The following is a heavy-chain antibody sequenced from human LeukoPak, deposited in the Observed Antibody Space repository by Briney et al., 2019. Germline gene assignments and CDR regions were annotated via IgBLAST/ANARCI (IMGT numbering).Heavy chain of an antibody. CDR2: ISAYNGNT. D-gene: IGHD2-15*01. CDR3: ARDPEPPYCSGGSRYFPDY. J-gene: IGHJ4*02. CDR1: GYTFTSYG. V-gene: IGHV1-18*01. Sequence: ASVKVSCKASGYTFTSYGISWVRQAPGQGLEWMGWISAYNGNTNYAQKLQGRVTMTTDTSTSTAYMELRSLRSDDTAVYYCARDPEPPYCSGGSRYFPDYWGQGTLVTVSS.